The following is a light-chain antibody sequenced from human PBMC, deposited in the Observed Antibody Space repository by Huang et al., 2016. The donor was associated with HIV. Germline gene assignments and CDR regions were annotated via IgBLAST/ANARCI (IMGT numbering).Light chain of an antibody. CDR3: MQALQTPLT. CDR2: WGA. V-gene: IGKV2-28*01. J-gene: IGKJ4*01. Sequence: DIVMTQSPLSLPVTPGEPASISCRSSQSLLPTSTYNYLDCFLQKPGQAPKLLIYWGANRASGVPDRFSGSGSGTYFTLNITRVEAEDVGVYYCMQALQTPLTFGGGTKVEIK. CDR1: QSLLPTSTYNY.